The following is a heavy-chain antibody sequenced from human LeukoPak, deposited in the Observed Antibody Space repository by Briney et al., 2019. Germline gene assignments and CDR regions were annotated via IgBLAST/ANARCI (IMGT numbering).Heavy chain of an antibody. D-gene: IGHD4-11*01. CDR3: ARTQGWGTVRTGYYYGMDV. J-gene: IGHJ6*02. CDR1: GGSISGSY. Sequence: SETLSLTCTVSGGSISGSYWSWIRQPPGRGLEWIGYIYYSETYYNPSLKSRVTISLDTSKNQFSLNLRFVTSADTAVYFCARTQGWGTVRTGYYYGMDVWGQGTTVTVAS. CDR2: IYYSET. V-gene: IGHV4-59*08.